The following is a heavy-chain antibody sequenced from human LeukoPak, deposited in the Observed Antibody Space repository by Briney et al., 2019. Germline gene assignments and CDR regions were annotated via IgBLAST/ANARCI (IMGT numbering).Heavy chain of an antibody. J-gene: IGHJ4*02. D-gene: IGHD2-2*01. V-gene: IGHV1-24*01. CDR1: GYTLTELS. CDR3: ATVGRYCSSTSCWGIDY. Sequence: GASVKVSCKVSGYTLTELSMRWVRQAPGKGLEWMGGFDPEDGETIYAQKFQGRVTMTEDTSTDTAYMELSSLRSEDTAVYYCATVGRYCSSTSCWGIDYWGQGTLVTVSS. CDR2: FDPEDGET.